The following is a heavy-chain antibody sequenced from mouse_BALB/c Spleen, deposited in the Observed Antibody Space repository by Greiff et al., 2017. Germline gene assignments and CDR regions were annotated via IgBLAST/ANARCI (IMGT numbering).Heavy chain of an antibody. D-gene: IGHD2-1*01. V-gene: IGHV14-4*02. CDR2: IDPENGDT. CDR3: NAWGGNYFPFDY. CDR1: GFNIKDYY. J-gene: IGHJ2*01. Sequence: VQLQQSGAELVRSGASVKLSCTASGFNIKDYYMHWVKQRPEQGLEWIGWIDPENGDTEYAPKFQGKATMTADTSSNTAYLQLSSLTSEDTVVYYCNAWGGNYFPFDYWGQGTTLTVSS.